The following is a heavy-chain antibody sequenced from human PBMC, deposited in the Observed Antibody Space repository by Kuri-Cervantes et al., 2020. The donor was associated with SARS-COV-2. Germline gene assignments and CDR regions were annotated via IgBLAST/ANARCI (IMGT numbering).Heavy chain of an antibody. CDR1: VFTLSSFA. J-gene: IGHJ4*02. CDR3: VKDFWSGYPTYYFDY. D-gene: IGHD3-3*01. V-gene: IGHV3-30*18. Sequence: GGSLRLSCTASVFTLSSFAMHWVRQAPGKGLEWGAVISDDGSNKFYSDSDRGRFTISRDNSKNTLYLQMDSLRVEDTAVYYCVKDFWSGYPTYYFDYWGQGTQVTVSS. CDR2: ISDDGSNK.